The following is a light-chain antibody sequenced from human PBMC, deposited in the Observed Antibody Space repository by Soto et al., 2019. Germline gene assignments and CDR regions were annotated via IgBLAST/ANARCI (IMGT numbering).Light chain of an antibody. CDR1: SSNIGTNT. CDR2: NNN. CDR3: AAWDDSLNGPV. Sequence: QLVLTQPPSASGTPGQRVTISCSGSSSNIGTNTVNWYQQLPGTAPKLLIYNNNQRPSGVPDQFSGSKSGTSASLAISGLQSEDEADYYCAAWDDSLNGPVFGGGTKVTVL. J-gene: IGLJ3*02. V-gene: IGLV1-44*01.